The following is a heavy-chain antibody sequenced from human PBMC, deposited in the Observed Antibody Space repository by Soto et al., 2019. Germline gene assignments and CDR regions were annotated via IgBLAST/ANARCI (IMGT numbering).Heavy chain of an antibody. CDR3: ARETAVFNWFDP. V-gene: IGHV4-59*01. D-gene: IGHD6-13*01. CDR1: GGSISSYY. J-gene: IGHJ5*02. Sequence: SETLSLTCTVSGGSISSYYWSWIRQPPGKGLEWIGYIYYSGSTNYNPSLKSRVTISVDTSKNQFSLKLSSVTAADTAVYYCARETAVFNWFDPWGQGILVTVSS. CDR2: IYYSGST.